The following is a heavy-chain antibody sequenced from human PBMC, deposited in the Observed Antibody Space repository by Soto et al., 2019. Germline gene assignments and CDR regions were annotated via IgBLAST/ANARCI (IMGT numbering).Heavy chain of an antibody. J-gene: IGHJ4*02. CDR1: GYTFTGYY. D-gene: IGHD6-19*01. CDR3: ARAPSSGWTVYLDY. V-gene: IGHV1-2*04. CDR2: INPNSGGT. Sequence: QVQLVQSGAEVKKPGASVKVSCKASGYTFTGYYMRWVRQAPGQGLEWMGWINPNSGGTNYAQKFQGWVTMTRDTSISTAYMELSSLRSDDTAVYYCARAPSSGWTVYLDYWGQGTLVTVSS.